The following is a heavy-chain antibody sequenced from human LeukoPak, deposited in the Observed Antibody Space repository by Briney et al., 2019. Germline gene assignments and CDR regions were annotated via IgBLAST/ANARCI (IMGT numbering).Heavy chain of an antibody. Sequence: PSETLSLTCTVSGGSISSGAYYWSWIRQLPGKGLEWIGYIYYSGSTYYNPSLKSRITISVDTSKNQFSLKLSSVTAADTAVYYCARGFSFGAEQQLDNWFDPWGQGTLVTVSS. D-gene: IGHD6-13*01. CDR2: IYYSGST. J-gene: IGHJ5*02. V-gene: IGHV4-31*03. CDR1: GGSISSGAYY. CDR3: ARGFSFGAEQQLDNWFDP.